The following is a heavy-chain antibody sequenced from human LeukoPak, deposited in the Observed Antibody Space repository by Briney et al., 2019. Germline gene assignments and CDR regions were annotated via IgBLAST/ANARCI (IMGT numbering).Heavy chain of an antibody. CDR1: GGSFSGYY. Sequence: PSETLSLTCAVHGGSFSGYYWSWIRQTPGKGLEWIGEINHSGSTNYNPSLKSRVTISVDTSKNQFSLKLSSVTAADTAVYYCARNSGSLVYWGQGTLVTVSS. J-gene: IGHJ4*02. D-gene: IGHD1-26*01. V-gene: IGHV4-34*01. CDR2: INHSGST. CDR3: ARNSGSLVY.